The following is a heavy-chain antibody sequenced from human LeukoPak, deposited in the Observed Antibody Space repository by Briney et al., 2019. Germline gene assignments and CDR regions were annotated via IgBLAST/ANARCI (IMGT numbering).Heavy chain of an antibody. V-gene: IGHV4-59*01. D-gene: IGHD3-10*01. CDR3: ARTSPSGSGNYYNFDY. CDR1: GGSISSYY. Sequence: PSETLSLTCTVSGGSISSYYWSWIRQPPGKGLEWIGYIYYSGSTKYSPSLKSRVTISVDTSKNQFSLKLSSVTAADTAIYYCARTSPSGSGNYYNFDYWGQGTLVTVSS. J-gene: IGHJ4*02. CDR2: IYYSGST.